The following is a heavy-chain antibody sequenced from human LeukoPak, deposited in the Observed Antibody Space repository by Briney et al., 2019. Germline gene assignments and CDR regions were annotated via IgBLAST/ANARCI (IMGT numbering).Heavy chain of an antibody. CDR2: IYTSGST. D-gene: IGHD3-16*01. CDR3: ASLMFDDRGACDI. CDR1: GGSISSYY. V-gene: IGHV4-4*09. J-gene: IGHJ3*02. Sequence: SETLSLTCTVSGGSISSYYWSWIRQPPGKGLEWIGYIYTSGSTNYNPSLKSRVSISVDTSEYQISLKLSCVTAADTAVYCCASLMFDDRGACDIWGRGTMVTVCS.